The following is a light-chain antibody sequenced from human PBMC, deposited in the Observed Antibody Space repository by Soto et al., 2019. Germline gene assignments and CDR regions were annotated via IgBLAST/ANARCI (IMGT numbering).Light chain of an antibody. CDR3: SSYTTSSTLV. J-gene: IGLJ2*01. V-gene: IGLV2-14*01. CDR2: DVN. Sequence: QSALTQPASVSGSPGQSITISCAGTSSDVGAYNYVSWYQQHPGKAPKLMIYDVNYRPSGVSNRFSGSKSGNTASLTISGLQAEDESDYYCSSYTTSSTLVFGGGTQLTVL. CDR1: SSDVGAYNY.